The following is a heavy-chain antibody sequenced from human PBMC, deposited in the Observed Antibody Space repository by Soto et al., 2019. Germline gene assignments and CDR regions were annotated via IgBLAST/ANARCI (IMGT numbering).Heavy chain of an antibody. CDR2: ISYDGSNK. CDR3: ARDRYGDYYGGWYFDL. Sequence: QVQLVESGGGVVQPGRSLRLSCAASGFTFSSYAMHWVRQAPGKGLEWVAVISYDGSNKYYADSVKGRFTISRDNSKNTLYLQMNSLRAEDTAVYYCARDRYGDYYGGWYFDLWGRGTLVTVSS. CDR1: GFTFSSYA. V-gene: IGHV3-30-3*01. D-gene: IGHD4-17*01. J-gene: IGHJ2*01.